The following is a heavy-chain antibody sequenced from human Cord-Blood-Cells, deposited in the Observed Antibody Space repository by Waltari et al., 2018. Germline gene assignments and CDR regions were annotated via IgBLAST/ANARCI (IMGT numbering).Heavy chain of an antibody. CDR3: ARDLDY. J-gene: IGHJ4*02. V-gene: IGHV3-72*01. CDR1: GFPFSDHY. CDR2: TRNKANSYTT. Sequence: EAQLVESGGGLVQPGGALRLSWAASGFPFSDHYLDWVRQAPGKGLEWVGRTRNKANSYTTEYAASVKGRFTISRDDSKNSLYLQMNSLKTEDTAVYYCARDLDYWGQGTLVTVSS.